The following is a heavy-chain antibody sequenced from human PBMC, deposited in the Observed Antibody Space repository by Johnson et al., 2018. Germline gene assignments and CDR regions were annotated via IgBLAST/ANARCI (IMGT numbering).Heavy chain of an antibody. CDR2: TSYTGIT. J-gene: IGHJ4*02. V-gene: IGHV4-59*02. Sequence: QVQLQESGPGLVKPSDTLSLSCTVSGASVSDYYWSWIRQPPGKGLEWIGYTSYTGITTYNPSLKSRVTISVDTSKNQLSLRLTSVTPADTAVYHWARGGGVTYFDHWGQGTLVTVSS. D-gene: IGHD5-18*01. CDR1: GASVSDYY. CDR3: ARGGGVTYFDH.